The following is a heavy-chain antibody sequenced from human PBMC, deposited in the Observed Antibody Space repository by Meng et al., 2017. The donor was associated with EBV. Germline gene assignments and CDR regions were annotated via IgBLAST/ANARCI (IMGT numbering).Heavy chain of an antibody. CDR3: ASESGGGYTPDY. CDR1: GGPFRYYA. V-gene: IGHV1-69*01. D-gene: IGHD5-18*01. J-gene: IGHJ4*02. Sequence: QGQLGQSAAEVKKPGSSVKVSCKTSGGPFRYYAISWVRQAPGQGLEWLGGFLPRLGAPNYAQKFHGRVKITADESTSTHYMDLSSLRSEDTAIYYCASESGGGYTPDYWGQGTLVTVSS. CDR2: FLPRLGAP.